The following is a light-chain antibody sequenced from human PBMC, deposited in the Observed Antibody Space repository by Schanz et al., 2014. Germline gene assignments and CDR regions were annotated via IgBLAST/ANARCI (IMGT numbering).Light chain of an antibody. J-gene: IGKJ4*01. Sequence: EIVLTQSPGTLSLSPGERATLSCRASRSVSSNLAWYQQKPGQAPRLLIHSAFTRVTGIPDRFIGSGSGTEFTLTISSLQSEDFAVYYCQQYNNWPPFTFGGGTKVEIK. V-gene: IGKV3D-15*01. CDR3: QQYNNWPPFT. CDR1: RSVSSN. CDR2: SAF.